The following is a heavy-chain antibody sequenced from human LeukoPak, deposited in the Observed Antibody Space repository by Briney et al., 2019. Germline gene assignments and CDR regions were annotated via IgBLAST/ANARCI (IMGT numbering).Heavy chain of an antibody. Sequence: SETLSHTCAVSGYSISSDYYWGWIRQPPGKGLEWIGSIYHSGSTYYNPSLKSRVTISVDTSKNQFSLKLSSVTAADTAVYYCARVDSSNWFDPWGQGTLVTVSS. J-gene: IGHJ5*02. D-gene: IGHD2-21*01. V-gene: IGHV4-38-2*01. CDR1: GYSISSDYY. CDR2: IYHSGST. CDR3: ARVDSSNWFDP.